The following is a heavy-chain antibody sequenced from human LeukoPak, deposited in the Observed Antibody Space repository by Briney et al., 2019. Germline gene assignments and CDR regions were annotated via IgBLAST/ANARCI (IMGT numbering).Heavy chain of an antibody. V-gene: IGHV4-39*07. D-gene: IGHD5-12*01. Sequence: PSETLSLTCTVSGGSISSSSYYWGWIRQPPGKGLEWIGSIYYSGSTYYNPSLKSRVTISVDTSKNQFSLKLSSVTAADTAVYYCARDNWVDIAYWGQGTLVTVSS. J-gene: IGHJ4*02. CDR3: ARDNWVDIAY. CDR1: GGSISSSSYY. CDR2: IYYSGST.